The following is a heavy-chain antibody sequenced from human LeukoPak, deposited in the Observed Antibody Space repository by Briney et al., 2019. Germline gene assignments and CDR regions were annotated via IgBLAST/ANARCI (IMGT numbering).Heavy chain of an antibody. CDR1: GFTFSSYG. V-gene: IGHV3-23*01. CDR2: ISGSGGST. Sequence: GGTLRLSCAASGFTFSSYGMSWVRQAPGEGLEWVSAISGSGGSTYYADSVKGRFTISRDNSKNTLYLQMNSLRVDDTAIYYCARDKEGGSNDHWGQGTLVTVSS. CDR3: ARDKEGGSNDH. D-gene: IGHD2-15*01. J-gene: IGHJ4*02.